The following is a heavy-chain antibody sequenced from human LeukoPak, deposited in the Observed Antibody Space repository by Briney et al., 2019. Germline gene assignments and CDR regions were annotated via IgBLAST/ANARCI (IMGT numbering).Heavy chain of an antibody. Sequence: SVKVSCKASGGTFSSYAISWVRQAPGQGLEWMGGIIPIFGTANYAQKFQGRVTITTDESTSTAYMELSSLRSEDTAVYYCARGKYCSGGSCYGPKWNYFDYWAREPWSPSPQ. D-gene: IGHD2-15*01. J-gene: IGHJ4*02. CDR3: ARGKYCSGGSCYGPKWNYFDY. V-gene: IGHV1-69*05. CDR2: IIPIFGTA. CDR1: GGTFSSYA.